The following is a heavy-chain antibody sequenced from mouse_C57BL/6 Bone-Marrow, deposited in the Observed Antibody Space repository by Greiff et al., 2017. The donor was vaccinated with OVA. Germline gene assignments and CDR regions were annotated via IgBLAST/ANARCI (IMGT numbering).Heavy chain of an antibody. D-gene: IGHD2-4*01. Sequence: QVQLQQSGAELARPGASVKMSCKASGYTFTSYTMHWVKQRPGQGLEWVGYINPSSGYTKYNQKFKGKATLTADKSSSTAYMQLSSLTSEDSAVYYCARKDYDYDGPFAYWGKGTLVTVSA. CDR3: ARKDYDYDGPFAY. V-gene: IGHV1-4*01. J-gene: IGHJ3*01. CDR2: INPSSGYT. CDR1: GYTFTSYT.